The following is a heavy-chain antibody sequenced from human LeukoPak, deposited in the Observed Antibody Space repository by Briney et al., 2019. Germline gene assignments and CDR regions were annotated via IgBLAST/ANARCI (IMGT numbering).Heavy chain of an antibody. CDR2: ISGSGGST. Sequence: PGGSLRLSCAASGFTFSSYAMSWVRQAPGKGLEWVSGISGSGGSTYYADSVKGRFTISRDNSKNTLYLQMNSPRAEDTAVYNCAKAKLGSYYFYGMDVWGQGTTVTASS. V-gene: IGHV3-23*01. D-gene: IGHD7-27*01. J-gene: IGHJ6*02. CDR1: GFTFSSYA. CDR3: AKAKLGSYYFYGMDV.